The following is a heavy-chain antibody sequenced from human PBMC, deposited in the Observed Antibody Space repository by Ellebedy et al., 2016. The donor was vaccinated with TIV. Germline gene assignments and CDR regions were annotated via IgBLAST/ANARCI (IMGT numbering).Heavy chain of an antibody. CDR3: ARGQSFQYWLNLDY. D-gene: IGHD2-8*02. V-gene: IGHV1-2*04. J-gene: IGHJ4*02. CDR1: GFTFTDYY. Sequence: ASVKVSCKASGFTFTDYYLHWVRQAPGQGLEWVGRINVNTGATNYAQNFQGWVTMTRDTSISTAYLELTTLKSDDTAVYYCARGQSFQYWLNLDYWGQGTLVTVSS. CDR2: INVNTGAT.